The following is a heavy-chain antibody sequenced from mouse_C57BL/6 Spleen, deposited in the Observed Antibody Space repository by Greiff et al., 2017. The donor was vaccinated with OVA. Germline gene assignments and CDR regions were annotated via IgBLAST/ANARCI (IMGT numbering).Heavy chain of an antibody. V-gene: IGHV1-54*01. Sequence: QVQLKQSGAELVRPGTSVKVSCKASGYAFTNYLIEWVKQRPGQGLEWIGVINPGSGGTNYNEKFKGKATLTADKSSSTAYMQLSSLTSEDSAVSVCARVYYYDGKDYFDYWGQGTTLTVSS. CDR1: GYAFTNYL. D-gene: IGHD2-4*01. CDR3: ARVYYYDGKDYFDY. CDR2: INPGSGGT. J-gene: IGHJ2*01.